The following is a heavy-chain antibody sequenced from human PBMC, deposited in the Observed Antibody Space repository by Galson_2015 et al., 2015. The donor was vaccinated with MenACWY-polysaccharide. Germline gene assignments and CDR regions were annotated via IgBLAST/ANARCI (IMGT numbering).Heavy chain of an antibody. CDR3: ARVSCSGNICFFAH. V-gene: IGHV1-69*04. CDR2: IIPVFGIP. Sequence: SVKVSCKASGGDFTTYAFTWVRQAPGQGFEWVGRIIPVFGIPNYAQKFQGRGTITWDTSTKTIYMELCNLTSEDTAFYYCARVSCSGNICFFAHWGQGTLVTVSS. D-gene: IGHD2-15*01. CDR1: GGDFTTYA. J-gene: IGHJ5*02.